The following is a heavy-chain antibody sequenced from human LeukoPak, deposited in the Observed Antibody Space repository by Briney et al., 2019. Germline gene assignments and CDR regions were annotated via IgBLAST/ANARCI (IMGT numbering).Heavy chain of an antibody. D-gene: IGHD6-19*01. Sequence: ASVKVSCKASGYTFTSHGISWVRQAPGQGLEWMGWISAYNGNTNYAQKLQGRVTMTTDTSTSTAYMELRSLRSDDTAVYYCARAGSIAVAGTAQAYWGQGTLVTVSS. J-gene: IGHJ4*02. V-gene: IGHV1-18*01. CDR1: GYTFTSHG. CDR2: ISAYNGNT. CDR3: ARAGSIAVAGTAQAY.